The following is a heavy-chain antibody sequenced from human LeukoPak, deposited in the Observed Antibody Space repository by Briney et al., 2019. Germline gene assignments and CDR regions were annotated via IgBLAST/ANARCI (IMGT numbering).Heavy chain of an antibody. Sequence: GGSLRLSCAASGFTFSSYAMSWVRQAPGKGLEWVSAISGSGGSTYYADSVKGRFTISRDNSKNTLYLQMNSLRAEDTAVYYCAKEKIHYYDSSGYYSPWYFDYWGQGTLVTVSS. CDR2: ISGSGGST. V-gene: IGHV3-23*01. J-gene: IGHJ4*02. CDR1: GFTFSSYA. D-gene: IGHD3-22*01. CDR3: AKEKIHYYDSSGYYSPWYFDY.